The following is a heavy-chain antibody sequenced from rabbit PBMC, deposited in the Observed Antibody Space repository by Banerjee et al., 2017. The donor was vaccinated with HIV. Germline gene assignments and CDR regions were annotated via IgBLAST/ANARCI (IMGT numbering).Heavy chain of an antibody. J-gene: IGHJ6*01. V-gene: IGHV1S40*01. CDR2: ITSGDGIT. Sequence: QSLEESGGDLVKPGASLTLTCTASGFSFSSGYDMCWVRQAPGKGLEWIGYITSGDGITYYASWVNGRFTISSHNAQNTLYLQLNSLTAADTATYFCARGTYYTYGYAYATYAMDLRGPGTLVTVS. CDR3: ARGTYYTYGYAYATYAMDL. D-gene: IGHD6-1*01. CDR1: GFSFSSGYD.